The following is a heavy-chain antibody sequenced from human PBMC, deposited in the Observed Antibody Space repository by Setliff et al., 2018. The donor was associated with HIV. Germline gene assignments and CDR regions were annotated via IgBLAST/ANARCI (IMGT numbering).Heavy chain of an antibody. J-gene: IGHJ4*02. V-gene: IGHV6-1*01. CDR2: TYYRSKWYN. CDR3: ARASKYGVRCYFDY. D-gene: IGHD2-8*01. Sequence: PSQTLSLTCVISGDSVSSDTAAWNWIRQSPSRGLEWLGRTYYRSKWYNDYAPSVKRRIGINPDTSKNQFSLQLNSVTPDDTAVYFCARASKYGVRCYFDYWGLGTLVTVSS. CDR1: GDSVSSDTAA.